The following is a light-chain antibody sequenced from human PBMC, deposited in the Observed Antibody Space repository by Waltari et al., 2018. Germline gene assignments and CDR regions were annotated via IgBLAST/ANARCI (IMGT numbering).Light chain of an antibody. CDR3: QKYGTLPAT. J-gene: IGKJ1*01. CDR2: DAA. Sequence: CRASQSISRYLAWYQQKPGQAPRLLIYDAASRATGIPDRFSGSGSGTDFSLTISRLEPEDSAVYYCQKYGTLPATFGQGTKVEIK. V-gene: IGKV3-20*01. CDR1: QSISRY.